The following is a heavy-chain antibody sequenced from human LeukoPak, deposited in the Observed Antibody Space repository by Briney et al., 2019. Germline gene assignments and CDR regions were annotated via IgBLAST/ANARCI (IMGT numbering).Heavy chain of an antibody. J-gene: IGHJ6*02. D-gene: IGHD6-13*01. CDR1: GFTFSSYW. CDR3: ARDPYSSSWSYGMDV. V-gene: IGHV3-7*05. CDR2: IKQDGSEK. Sequence: GGSLRLSCTASGFTFSSYWMSWVRQTPEKGLEGVANIKQDGSEKVYVDSVKGRFTISRDNAKSSLYLQMSGLRAEDTAVYYCARDPYSSSWSYGMDVWGQGTTVTVSS.